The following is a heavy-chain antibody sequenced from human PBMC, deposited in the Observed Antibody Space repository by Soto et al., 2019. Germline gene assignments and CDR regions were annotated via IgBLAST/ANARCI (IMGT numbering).Heavy chain of an antibody. Sequence: HPGGSLRLSCAASGFAFSSSEMNWFRQAPGKGLDWVAYIGPSGSPIYYADSVKGRFTISGDNSKDSLFLQMSTLRADDTAVYYCVRDLYTRGWNAGLWGQGTLVTV. V-gene: IGHV3-48*03. CDR1: GFAFSSSE. D-gene: IGHD1-1*01. CDR3: VRDLYTRGWNAGL. CDR2: IGPSGSPI. J-gene: IGHJ4*02.